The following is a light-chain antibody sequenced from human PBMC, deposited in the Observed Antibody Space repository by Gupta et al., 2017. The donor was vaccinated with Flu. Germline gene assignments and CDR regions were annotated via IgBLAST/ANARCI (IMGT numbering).Light chain of an antibody. Sequence: VTISCSGSSSNIANNYVSWYQQFPGTAPKLLIYENDRRPSGFPDRFSGSKSGTSATLDITGLQTGDEADYYCVTWDSSLSTVLFGGGTKLTGL. CDR1: SSNIANNY. V-gene: IGLV1-51*02. CDR3: VTWDSSLSTVL. J-gene: IGLJ3*02. CDR2: END.